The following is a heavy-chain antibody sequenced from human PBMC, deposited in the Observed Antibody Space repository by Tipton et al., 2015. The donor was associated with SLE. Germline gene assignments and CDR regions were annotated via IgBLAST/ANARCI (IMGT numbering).Heavy chain of an antibody. V-gene: IGHV1-18*04. J-gene: IGHJ4*02. CDR2: IFPYNGNT. Sequence: QVQLVQSGPEVKKPGASVKVSCKASGYTFTSYYMHWVRQAPGQGLEWMGWIFPYNGNTIYAQKLQGRVTMTTDTSTSTAYMELRSLRSDDTAVYYCAREGGYCSGDCYSGYFDHWGQGTLVTVSS. CDR3: AREGGYCSGDCYSGYFDH. CDR1: GYTFTSYY. D-gene: IGHD2-21*01.